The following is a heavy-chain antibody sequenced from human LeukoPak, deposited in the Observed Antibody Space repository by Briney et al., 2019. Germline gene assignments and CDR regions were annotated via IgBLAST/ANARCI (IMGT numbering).Heavy chain of an antibody. Sequence: SETLSLTCTVSGGSISSYYWSWIRQPPGKGLEWIGYIYYSGSTNYNPSLKSRVTISVDTSKNQSSLKLSSVTAADTAVYYCAGSYYYGSGSYYNGGFDYWGQGTLVTVSS. J-gene: IGHJ4*02. CDR3: AGSYYYGSGSYYNGGFDY. V-gene: IGHV4-59*12. CDR2: IYYSGST. CDR1: GGSISSYY. D-gene: IGHD3-10*01.